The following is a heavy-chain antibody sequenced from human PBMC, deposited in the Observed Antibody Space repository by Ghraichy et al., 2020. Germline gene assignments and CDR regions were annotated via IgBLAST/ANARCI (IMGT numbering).Heavy chain of an antibody. J-gene: IGHJ4*02. V-gene: IGHV4-34*01. CDR2: IYPGGSA. CDR1: GAFGGYY. D-gene: IGHD3-3*01. Sequence: SETLSLTCVVNGAFGGYYWSWIRQSPGKGLEWFGEIYPGGSANYTPSLRSQVTISVDASQRQFSLKLTSVTAAATAIYYCAKGRYYGRRGCFPRPSSFDSWGPGTLVTVSS. CDR3: AKGRYYGRRGCFPRPSSFDS.